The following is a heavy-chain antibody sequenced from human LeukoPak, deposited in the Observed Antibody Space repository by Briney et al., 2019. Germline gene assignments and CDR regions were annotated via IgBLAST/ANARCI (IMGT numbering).Heavy chain of an antibody. Sequence: GGSLRLSCAASGFTVSSNYMSWVRQAPGKGLEWVSVIYSGGSTYYADSVKGRFTISRDNSKNTLYLQMNSLRAEDTAVYYCARGRPGPDYDILTGYAVGDYYFDYWGQGTLVTVSS. J-gene: IGHJ4*02. CDR2: IYSGGST. CDR1: GFTVSSNY. CDR3: ARGRPGPDYDILTGYAVGDYYFDY. V-gene: IGHV3-53*01. D-gene: IGHD3-9*01.